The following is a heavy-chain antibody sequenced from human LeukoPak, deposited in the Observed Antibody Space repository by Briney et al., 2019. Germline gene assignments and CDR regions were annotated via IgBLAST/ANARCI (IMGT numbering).Heavy chain of an antibody. Sequence: SETLSLTCTVSGGSIGSYYWSWIRQPPGKGLEWIGYIYYSGSTNYNPSLKSRVTISVDTSKNQFSLKLSSVTAADTAVYYCASLYSSSNSVFDYWGQGTLVTVSS. CDR1: GGSIGSYY. CDR2: IYYSGST. D-gene: IGHD6-6*01. CDR3: ASLYSSSNSVFDY. V-gene: IGHV4-59*08. J-gene: IGHJ4*02.